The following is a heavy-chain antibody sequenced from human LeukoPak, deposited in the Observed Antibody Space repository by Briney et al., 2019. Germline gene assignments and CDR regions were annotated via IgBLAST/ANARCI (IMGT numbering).Heavy chain of an antibody. Sequence: GGSLRLSCAASGFTFSSYAMSWVRQAPGKGLEWVSAISGSGGSTYYADSVKGRFTISRDNSKNTLYLQMSSLRAEDTAGYYCAKEHDILTGYYIGYWGQGTLVTVSS. CDR2: ISGSGGST. V-gene: IGHV3-23*01. J-gene: IGHJ4*02. D-gene: IGHD3-9*01. CDR3: AKEHDILTGYYIGY. CDR1: GFTFSSYA.